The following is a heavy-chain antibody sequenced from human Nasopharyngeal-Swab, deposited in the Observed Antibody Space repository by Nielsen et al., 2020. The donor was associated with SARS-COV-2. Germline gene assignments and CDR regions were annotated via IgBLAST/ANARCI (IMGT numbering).Heavy chain of an antibody. CDR1: GLTFSSYA. D-gene: IGHD3-16*01. Sequence: GESLKISCAASGLTFSSYAMSWVRQAPGKGLEWVSAISGSGGSTYYADSVKGRFTISRDNSKNTLYLQMNSLRAEDTDVYYCAKRRGSAFDIWGQGTMVTVSS. V-gene: IGHV3-23*01. CDR3: AKRRGSAFDI. CDR2: ISGSGGST. J-gene: IGHJ3*02.